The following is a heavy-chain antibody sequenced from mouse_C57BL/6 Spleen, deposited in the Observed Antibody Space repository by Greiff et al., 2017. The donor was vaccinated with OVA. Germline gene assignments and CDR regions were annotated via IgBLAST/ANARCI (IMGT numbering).Heavy chain of an antibody. J-gene: IGHJ4*01. D-gene: IGHD1-1*01. Sequence: QVQLQQSGTDLVKPGASVKLSCKASGYTFTSYWMHWVKQRPGQGLEWIGNINPSNGGTNYNEKFKSKATLTVDKSSSTAYMQLSSLTSEDSAVYDCARYTGSSLDYAMDYWGQGTSVTVSS. V-gene: IGHV1-53*01. CDR3: ARYTGSSLDYAMDY. CDR1: GYTFTSYW. CDR2: INPSNGGT.